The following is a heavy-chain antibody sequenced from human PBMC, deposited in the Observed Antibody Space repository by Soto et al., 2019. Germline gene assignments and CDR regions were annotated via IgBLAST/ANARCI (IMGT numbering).Heavy chain of an antibody. V-gene: IGHV1-8*01. CDR3: ARGSEYYYGSGSYYNVDYSYYGMDV. D-gene: IGHD3-10*01. CDR2: MNPNSGNT. CDR1: GYTFTSYD. J-gene: IGHJ6*02. Sequence: QVQLVQSGAEVKKPGASVKVSCKASGYTFTSYDINWVRQATGQGLEWMGWMNPNSGNTGYAQKFQGRVTMTRNTPIRKAYMELSSLRSGDTAVYYCARGSEYYYGSGSYYNVDYSYYGMDVWGQGTTVTVSS.